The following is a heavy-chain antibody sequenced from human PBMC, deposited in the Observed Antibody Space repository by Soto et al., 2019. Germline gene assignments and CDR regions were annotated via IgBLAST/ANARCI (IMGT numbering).Heavy chain of an antibody. CDR2: ISASNGNT. CDR3: ARDRDYDDSPYF. D-gene: IGHD3-22*01. V-gene: IGHV1-18*01. J-gene: IGHJ4*02. CDR1: GYTFINHV. Sequence: GASVKVSCKNSGYTFINHVISWVRPAPGQGLEWMGWISASNGNTNYAQKFQGRVTLTTDTYATTAYMDVGSLRSDDTAVYYCARDRDYDDSPYFWGQGTLVTVSS.